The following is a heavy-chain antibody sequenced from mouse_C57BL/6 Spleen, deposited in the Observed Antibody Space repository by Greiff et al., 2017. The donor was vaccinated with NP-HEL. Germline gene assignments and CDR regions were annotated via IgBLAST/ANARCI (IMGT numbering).Heavy chain of an antibody. CDR2: ISSGSSTI. CDR1: GFTFSDYG. V-gene: IGHV5-17*01. CDR3: AIDWDWFAY. Sequence: EVKLEESGGGLVKPGGSLKLSCAASGFTFSDYGMHWVRQAPEKGLEWVAYISSGSSTIYYADTVKGRFTISRDNAKNTLFLQMTSLRSEDTAMYYCAIDWDWFAYWGQGTLVTVSA. D-gene: IGHD4-1*01. J-gene: IGHJ3*01.